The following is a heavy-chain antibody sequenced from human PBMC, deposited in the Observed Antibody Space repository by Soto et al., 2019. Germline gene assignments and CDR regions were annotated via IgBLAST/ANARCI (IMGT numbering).Heavy chain of an antibody. CDR1: GGSFSGYY. CDR2: INHSGGT. V-gene: IGHV4-34*01. D-gene: IGHD3-9*01. CDR3: ARGYYDILTARGWFDP. Sequence: QVQLQQWGAGLLKPSETLSLTCAVYGGSFSGYYWSGIRQHQGKGLEWIGEINHSGGTNYNPSLKSRVTISVDTYKIQFSLKLSSVTAADTAVYYCARGYYDILTARGWFDPWGQGTLVTVSS. J-gene: IGHJ5*02.